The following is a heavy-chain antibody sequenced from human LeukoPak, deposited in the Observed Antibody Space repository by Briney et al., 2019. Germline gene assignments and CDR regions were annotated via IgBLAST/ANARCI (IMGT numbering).Heavy chain of an antibody. CDR1: GGSMSSSDNY. D-gene: IGHD2-15*01. J-gene: IGHJ4*02. V-gene: IGHV4-61*02. CDR3: ARVFCSGGNCYHFDY. Sequence: SQTLSLTCTVSGGSMSSSDNYWSWIRQPAGKGLEWIGRIYTSGSTTYNSSLRSRVTISLDTSKDQLSLTVTSVTAADTAVYCCARVFCSGGNCYHFDYWGQGILVTVSS. CDR2: IYTSGST.